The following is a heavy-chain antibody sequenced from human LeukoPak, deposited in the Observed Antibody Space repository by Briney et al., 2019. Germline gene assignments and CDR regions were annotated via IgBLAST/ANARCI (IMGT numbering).Heavy chain of an antibody. CDR1: GFTFSIYG. CDR3: AKGNRYYYDSSGYYPIDY. D-gene: IGHD3-22*01. J-gene: IGHJ4*02. CDR2: IRYDGSNK. Sequence: GGSLRLSCAASGFTFSIYGMHWVRQAPGKGLEWVTFIRYDGSNKNYADSVKGRFTISRDNSKSTLYLQMNSLRAEDTAVYYCAKGNRYYYDSSGYYPIDYWGQGTLVTVSS. V-gene: IGHV3-30*02.